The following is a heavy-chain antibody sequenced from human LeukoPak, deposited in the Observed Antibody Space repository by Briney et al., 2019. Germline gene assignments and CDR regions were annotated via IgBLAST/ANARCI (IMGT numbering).Heavy chain of an antibody. D-gene: IGHD6-13*01. CDR1: GFTFSTYW. CDR2: INSDGSST. J-gene: IGHJ4*02. Sequence: PGGSLRLSCAASGFTFSTYWMHWVRQAPGKGLVWVSRINSDGSSTAYADSVKGRFTISRGNARNTVDLQLSSLRVDDTAVYYCVRASNSAATPGYWGQGALVTVSS. V-gene: IGHV3-74*01. CDR3: VRASNSAATPGY.